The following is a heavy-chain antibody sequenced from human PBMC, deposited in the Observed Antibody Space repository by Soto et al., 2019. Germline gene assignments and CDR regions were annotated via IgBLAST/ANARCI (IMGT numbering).Heavy chain of an antibody. V-gene: IGHV1-18*01. CDR2: ISAYNGNT. CDR3: ARLGGYGRNERVAYFDY. CDR1: GYTFTSYG. Sequence: ASVKVSCKASGYTFTSYGISWVRQAPGQGLEWIGWISAYNGNTNYAQKLQGRVTMTTDTSTSTAYMELRSLRSDDTAVYYCARLGGYGRNERVAYFDYWGHGTLVTVSS. D-gene: IGHD3-16*01. J-gene: IGHJ4*01.